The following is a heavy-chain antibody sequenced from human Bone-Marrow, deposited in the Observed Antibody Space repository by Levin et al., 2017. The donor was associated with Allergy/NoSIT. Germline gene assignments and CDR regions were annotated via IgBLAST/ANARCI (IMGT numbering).Heavy chain of an antibody. D-gene: IGHD6-13*01. CDR2: INPSGGST. CDR1: GYTFTSYY. V-gene: IGHV1-46*01. CDR3: ARDRIAVAATGGDY. Sequence: ASVKVSCKASGYTFTSYYMHWVRQAPGQGLEWMGIINPSGGSTTYAQKFQGRVTMTRDTSTSTVYLDLSSLRSEDTAVYYCARDRIAVAATGGDYWGQGTLVTVSS. J-gene: IGHJ4*02.